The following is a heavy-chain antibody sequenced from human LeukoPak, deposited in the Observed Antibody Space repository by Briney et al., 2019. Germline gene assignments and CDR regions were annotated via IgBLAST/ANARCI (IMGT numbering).Heavy chain of an antibody. V-gene: IGHV3-23*01. CDR1: GFPLSAYA. Sequence: GGSLRLSCIGSGFPLSAYAMTWARQAPGKGLEWVSRIQGSGGIRGYADSVQGRFTISRDNSKNTLFLQMNSLRGEDTAVYYCGRDPNGDYIGAFEMWGPGTLVTVSS. J-gene: IGHJ3*02. D-gene: IGHD4-17*01. CDR2: IQGSGGIR. CDR3: GRDPNGDYIGAFEM.